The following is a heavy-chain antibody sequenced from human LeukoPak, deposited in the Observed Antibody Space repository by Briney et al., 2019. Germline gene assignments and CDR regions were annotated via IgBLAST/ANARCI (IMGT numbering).Heavy chain of an antibody. CDR1: GFTFSSYG. CDR3: ACLAVDY. Sequence: PGRSLRLSCAASGFTFSSYGMHWVRRAPGKGLEWVAVISYDGSNKYYADSVKGRFTISRDNSKNTLYLQMNSLRAEDTAVYYCACLAVDYWGQGTLVTVSS. D-gene: IGHD3-16*01. CDR2: ISYDGSNK. V-gene: IGHV3-30*03. J-gene: IGHJ4*02.